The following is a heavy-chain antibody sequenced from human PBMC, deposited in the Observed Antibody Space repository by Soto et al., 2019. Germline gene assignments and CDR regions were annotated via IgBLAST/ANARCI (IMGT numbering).Heavy chain of an antibody. Sequence: SETLSLTCAVYGGSFSGYYWSWIRQPPGKGLEWIGEINHSGSTNYNPSLKSRVTISVDTSKNQFSLKLSSVTAADTAVYYCARGRDLQQLVHKYFQHWGQGTLVTVAS. J-gene: IGHJ1*01. V-gene: IGHV4-34*01. CDR3: ARGRDLQQLVHKYFQH. CDR1: GGSFSGYY. CDR2: INHSGST. D-gene: IGHD6-13*01.